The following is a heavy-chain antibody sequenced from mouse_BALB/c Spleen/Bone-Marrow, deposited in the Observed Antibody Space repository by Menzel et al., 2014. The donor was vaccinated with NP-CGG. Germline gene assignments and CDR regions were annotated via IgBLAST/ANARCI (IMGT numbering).Heavy chain of an antibody. CDR2: LSSGGST. Sequence: EVQLVESGGGLFKPGGSLKLSCAASGFTFSSYAMSWVRQTPEKRLELVASLSSGGSTYHPDSVMGRFTISRENARNILYLQMSSLRSEYTAMYYCARGGLRYFDVWGAGTTVTVSS. V-gene: IGHV5-6-5*01. CDR3: ARGGLRYFDV. CDR1: GFTFSSYA. D-gene: IGHD3-2*02. J-gene: IGHJ1*01.